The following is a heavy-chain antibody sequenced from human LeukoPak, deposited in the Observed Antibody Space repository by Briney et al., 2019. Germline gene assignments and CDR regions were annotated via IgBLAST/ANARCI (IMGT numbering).Heavy chain of an antibody. D-gene: IGHD3-22*01. CDR3: ARKGTSYYYDSSGYLDY. J-gene: IGHJ4*02. CDR1: GFTFSSYA. V-gene: IGHV3-30*04. CDR2: ISYDGSNK. Sequence: PGGSLRLSCAASGFTFSSYAMHWVRQAPGKGLEWVAVISYDGSNKYYADSVKGRFTISRDNSKNTLSLQMNSLRAEDTAVYYCARKGTSYYYDSSGYLDYWGQGTLVTVSS.